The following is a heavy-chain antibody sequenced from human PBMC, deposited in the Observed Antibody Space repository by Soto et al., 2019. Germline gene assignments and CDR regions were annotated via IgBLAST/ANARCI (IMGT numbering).Heavy chain of an antibody. CDR1: GGTFSSHA. CDR3: ARDLKCSGGSCYPNWFDP. V-gene: IGHV1-69*13. D-gene: IGHD2-15*01. Sequence: GASVKVSCKASGGTFSSHAISWVRQAPGQGLEWMGGIIPIFGTANYAQKFQGRVTITADESTSTAYMELSSLRSEDTAVYYCARDLKCSGGSCYPNWFDPWGQGTLVTVS. J-gene: IGHJ5*02. CDR2: IIPIFGTA.